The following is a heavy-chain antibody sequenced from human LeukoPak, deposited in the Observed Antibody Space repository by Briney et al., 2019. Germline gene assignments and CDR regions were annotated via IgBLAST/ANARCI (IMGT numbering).Heavy chain of an antibody. J-gene: IGHJ4*02. CDR2: ISWNSGSI. D-gene: IGHD1-7*01. Sequence: AGRSLRLSCAASGFTFDDYAMHWVRQAPGKGLEWVSGISWNSGSIGYADSVKGRFPISRDNAKNSLYLQMNSLRAEDMALYYCAKEGWNYALDYWGQGTLVTVSS. CDR1: GFTFDDYA. V-gene: IGHV3-9*03. CDR3: AKEGWNYALDY.